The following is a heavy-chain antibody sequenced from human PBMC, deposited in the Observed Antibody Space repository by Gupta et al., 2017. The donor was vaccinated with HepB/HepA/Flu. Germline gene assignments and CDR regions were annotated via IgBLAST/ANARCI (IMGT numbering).Heavy chain of an antibody. V-gene: IGHV3-30*03. D-gene: IGHD3-9*01. CDR2: ISSDGSNR. CDR1: GLTFKNFA. CDR3: AGNYSDSAVDV. J-gene: IGHJ6*02. Sequence: QVQLVQSGGGVVQPGRSLRLACAASGLTFKNFAMHWVRQAPGKGLEWVALISSDGSNRYYGDSVKGRFTISRDNSNSTLFLQMNSLTIDDSALYFCAGNYSDSAVDVWGQGTTGTVSS.